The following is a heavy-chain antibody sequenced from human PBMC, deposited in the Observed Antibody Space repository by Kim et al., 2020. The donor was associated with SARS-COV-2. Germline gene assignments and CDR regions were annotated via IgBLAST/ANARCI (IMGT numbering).Heavy chain of an antibody. V-gene: IGHV3-33*05. CDR1: GFTFSSYG. D-gene: IGHD3-10*01. CDR3: ARTYYYGSGSYYNWFDP. Sequence: GGSLRLSCAASGFTFSSYGMHWVRQAPGKGLEWVAVISYDGSNKYYADSVKGRFTISRDNSKNTLYLQMNSLRAEDTAVYYCARTYYYGSGSYYNWFDPWGQGTLVTVSS. J-gene: IGHJ5*02. CDR2: ISYDGSNK.